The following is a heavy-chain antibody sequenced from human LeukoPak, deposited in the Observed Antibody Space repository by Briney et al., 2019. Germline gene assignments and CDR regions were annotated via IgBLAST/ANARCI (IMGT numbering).Heavy chain of an antibody. D-gene: IGHD6-6*01. Sequence: SETLSLTCAVYGGSFIGYYWSWIRQPPGKGLEWIGEINHSGSTNYNPSLKSRVTISVDTSKNQFSLKLSSVTAADTAVYYCARVGRIAAHLDYWGQGTLVTVSS. J-gene: IGHJ4*02. V-gene: IGHV4-34*01. CDR2: INHSGST. CDR3: ARVGRIAAHLDY. CDR1: GGSFIGYY.